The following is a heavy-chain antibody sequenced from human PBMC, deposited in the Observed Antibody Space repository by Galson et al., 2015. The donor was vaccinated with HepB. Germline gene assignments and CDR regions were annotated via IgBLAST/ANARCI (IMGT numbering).Heavy chain of an antibody. CDR2: IYYSGST. CDR3: ARHGDVDTALYNWFDP. CDR1: GGSISSSSYY. Sequence: ETLSLTCTVSGGSISSSSYYWGWIRQPPGKGLEWIGSIYYSGSTYYNPSLKSRVTISVDTSKNQFSLKLSSVTAADTAVYYCARHGDVDTALYNWFDPWGQGTLITVSS. D-gene: IGHD5-18*01. V-gene: IGHV4-39*01. J-gene: IGHJ5*02.